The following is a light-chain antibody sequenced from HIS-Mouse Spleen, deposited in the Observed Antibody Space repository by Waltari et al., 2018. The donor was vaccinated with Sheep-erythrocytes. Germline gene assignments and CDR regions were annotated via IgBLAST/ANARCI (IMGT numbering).Light chain of an antibody. CDR3: CSYAGSYTYV. V-gene: IGLV2-11*01. CDR1: SRDVGGYIY. CDR2: DVS. J-gene: IGLJ1*01. Sequence: QSALTQPRSVSGSPGQSVTIPCPGTSRDVGGYIYVSWYQQHPGKAPKLMIYDVSKRPSGVPDRFSGSKSGNTASLTISGLQAEDEADYYCCSYAGSYTYVFGTGTKVTVL.